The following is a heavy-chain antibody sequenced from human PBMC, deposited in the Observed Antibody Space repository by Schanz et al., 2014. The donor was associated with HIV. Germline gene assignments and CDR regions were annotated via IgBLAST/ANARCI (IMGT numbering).Heavy chain of an antibody. J-gene: IGHJ6*02. Sequence: QVQLVESGGGVVQPGRSLRLSCTASGFTFSSSGMHWVRQAPGKGLEWVAAMWYDESHKGYADSVKGRFTISRDNSKNTLYLEMNSLRPEDTAVYYCARVANWDYYGMDVWGRGTTVTVS. CDR2: MWYDESHK. CDR3: ARVANWDYYGMDV. D-gene: IGHD3-16*01. V-gene: IGHV3-33*01. CDR1: GFTFSSSG.